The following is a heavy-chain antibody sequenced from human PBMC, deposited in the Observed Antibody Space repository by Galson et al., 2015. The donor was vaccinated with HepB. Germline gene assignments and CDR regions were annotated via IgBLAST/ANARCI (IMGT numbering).Heavy chain of an antibody. J-gene: IGHJ4*02. V-gene: IGHV3-53*01. D-gene: IGHD3-9*01. CDR2: IYSGGST. CDR1: GFTVSSNY. CDR3: ARDQGEDILTGVTGIDY. Sequence: SLRLSCAASGFTVSSNYMSWVRQAPGKGLEWVSVIYSGGSTYYADSVKGRFTISRDNSKNTLYLQMNSLRAEDTAVYYCARDQGEDILTGVTGIDYWGQGTLVTVSS.